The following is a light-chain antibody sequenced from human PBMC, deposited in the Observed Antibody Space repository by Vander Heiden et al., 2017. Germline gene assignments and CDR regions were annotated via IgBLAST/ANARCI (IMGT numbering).Light chain of an antibody. J-gene: IGKJ5*01. CDR3: NQINNHPIT. V-gene: IGKV1-9*01. CDR2: SAS. Sequence: DIHLPQSPSFLSASLGVRVTITCRSSQGISSFLALYQQKPGKAPNLLIYSASTLQSGVPSMFSGSGSGTESTLTISSLQAEDSATYYCNQINNHPITFGQGTRLEIK. CDR1: QGISSF.